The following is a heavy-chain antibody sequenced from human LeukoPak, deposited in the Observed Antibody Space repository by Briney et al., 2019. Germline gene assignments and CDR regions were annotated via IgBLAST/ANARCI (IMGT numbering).Heavy chain of an antibody. D-gene: IGHD3-22*01. CDR1: GHTFTGYY. J-gene: IGHJ4*02. Sequence: ASVKVSCKASGHTFTGYYMHWVRQAPGQGLEWMGRINPNSGGTNYAQKFQGRVTMTRDTSISTAYMELSRLRSDDTAVYYCARNIGSYYYDSSFDYWGQGTLVTVSS. V-gene: IGHV1-2*06. CDR2: INPNSGGT. CDR3: ARNIGSYYYDSSFDY.